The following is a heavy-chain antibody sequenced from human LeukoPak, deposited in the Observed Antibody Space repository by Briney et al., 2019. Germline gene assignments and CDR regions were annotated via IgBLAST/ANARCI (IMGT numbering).Heavy chain of an antibody. J-gene: IGHJ4*02. Sequence: GGSLRLSCAASGFTFRSYGMQWVRQAPGKGLEWVAFIRYDGSNKNYADSVKGRFTVPRDNSKNTLYLQMNSLRAEDTAVYYCAKEGNWAYYFDYWGQGTLVTVSS. CDR1: GFTFRSYG. CDR3: AKEGNWAYYFDY. D-gene: IGHD7-27*01. CDR2: IRYDGSNK. V-gene: IGHV3-30*02.